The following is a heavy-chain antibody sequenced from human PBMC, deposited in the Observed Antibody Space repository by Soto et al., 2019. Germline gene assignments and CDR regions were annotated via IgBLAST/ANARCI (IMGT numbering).Heavy chain of an antibody. CDR2: ISAYNGNP. CDR1: GYTFTSYG. Sequence: ASVKVSCKASGYTFTSYGISWVRQAPGQGLEWMGWISAYNGNPNYAQKLQGRVTMTTDTSTSTAYMELRSLRSDDTAGYYCARAASWYDFYYYDYMDVWGKGTTVTVSS. D-gene: IGHD6-13*01. CDR3: ARAASWYDFYYYDYMDV. V-gene: IGHV1-18*01. J-gene: IGHJ6*03.